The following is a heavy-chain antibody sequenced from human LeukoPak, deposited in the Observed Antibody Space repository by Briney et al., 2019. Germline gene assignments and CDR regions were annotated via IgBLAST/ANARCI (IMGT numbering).Heavy chain of an antibody. J-gene: IGHJ6*03. CDR3: AKNRGAGSHYYYHMNV. V-gene: IGHV3-23*01. CDR1: GFNFCTYA. CDR2: FSGSGGGT. Sequence: WGALRLSCAASGFNFCTYAMSWGRQAAGEGLGWGSLFSGSGGGTYYADSVKGRFTISRDNSKNTLYLQLNSLRVEDTAVYYCAKNRGAGSHYYYHMNVWGKGTTVTVSS. D-gene: IGHD1-26*01.